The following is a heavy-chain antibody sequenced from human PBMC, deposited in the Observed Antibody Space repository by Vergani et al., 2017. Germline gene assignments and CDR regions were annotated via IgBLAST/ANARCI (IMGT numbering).Heavy chain of an antibody. CDR2: ISAYNGNT. D-gene: IGHD5-18*01. J-gene: IGHJ5*02. CDR3: ATVPYGYSSYNWFDP. CDR1: GYTFTSYG. Sequence: QVQLVQSGAEVKKPGASVKVSCKASGYTFTSYGISWVRQAPGQGLEWMGWISAYNGNTNYAQKLQGRVTMTTDTSTSTAYMELRSLRSDDTAVYYCATVPYGYSSYNWFDPWGQGTLVTVSS. V-gene: IGHV1-18*04.